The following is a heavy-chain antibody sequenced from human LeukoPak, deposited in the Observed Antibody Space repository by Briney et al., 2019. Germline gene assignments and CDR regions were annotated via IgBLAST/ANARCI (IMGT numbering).Heavy chain of an antibody. Sequence: GGSLRLSCAASGFTFSNYWMSWVRQAPGRGLEWVANIKQDGSEKYYVDSAKGRFTIARANAKNSLYLQMNSLRAEDTAVYYCARDFGSGWYGDYWGQGTLVTVSS. CDR1: GFTFSNYW. CDR2: IKQDGSEK. D-gene: IGHD6-19*01. V-gene: IGHV3-7*01. J-gene: IGHJ4*02. CDR3: ARDFGSGWYGDY.